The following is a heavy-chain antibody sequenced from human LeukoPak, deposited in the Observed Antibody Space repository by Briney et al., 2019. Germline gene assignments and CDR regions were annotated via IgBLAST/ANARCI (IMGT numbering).Heavy chain of an antibody. CDR3: ARDLGYYGSGSYFDY. D-gene: IGHD3-10*01. CDR1: GFTFSSYA. V-gene: IGHV3-23*01. J-gene: IGHJ4*02. CDR2: ISNSGGST. Sequence: GGSLRLSCAASGFTFSSYAMSWVRQAPGKGLEWVSVISNSGGSTFYADSVKGRFTISRDNSKNTLYLQMNSLRAEDTAVYYCARDLGYYGSGSYFDYWGQGTLVTVSS.